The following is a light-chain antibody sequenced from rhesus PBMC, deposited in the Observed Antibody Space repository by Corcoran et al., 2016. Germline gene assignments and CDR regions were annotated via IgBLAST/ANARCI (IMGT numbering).Light chain of an antibody. CDR2: DAS. V-gene: IGKV1-28*03. CDR3: LQHNSYPLT. J-gene: IGKJ4*01. Sequence: DIQMTQSPSSLSASVGDTVTITCRASQGISSYLNWFQQKPGKAPKLLIYDASSLKSGVPSRFSGSGSGTDFTLTISSLQPEDFAAYYCLQHNSYPLTFGGGTKVEIK. CDR1: QGISSY.